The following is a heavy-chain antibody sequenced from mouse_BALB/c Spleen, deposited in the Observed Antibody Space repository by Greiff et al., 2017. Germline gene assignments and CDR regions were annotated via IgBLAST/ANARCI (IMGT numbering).Heavy chain of an antibody. J-gene: IGHJ3*01. CDR3: ARDLKEGWFAY. V-gene: IGHV2-9*02. CDR1: GFSLTSYG. Sequence: QVQLMESGPGLVAPSQSLSITCTASGFSLTSYGVYWVRQPPGKGLEWLGVICAGGSTNYNSALMSRLCISKDNSKSQVFLKMNSLQTYDTAMYYCARDLKEGWFAYWGQGTLVTVSA. CDR2: ICAGGST.